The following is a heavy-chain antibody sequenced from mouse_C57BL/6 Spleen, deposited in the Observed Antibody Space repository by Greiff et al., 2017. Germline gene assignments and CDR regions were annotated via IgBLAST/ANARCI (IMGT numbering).Heavy chain of an antibody. J-gene: IGHJ3*01. Sequence: QVQLKQPGAELVRPGSSVKLSCKASGYTFTSYWMHWVKQRPIQGLEWIGNIDPSDSETHYNQKFKDKATLTVDKSSSTAYMQLSSLTSEDSAVYYCARDSGSGTAWFAYWGQGTLVTVSA. V-gene: IGHV1-52*01. CDR3: ARDSGSGTAWFAY. D-gene: IGHD3-2*02. CDR2: IDPSDSET. CDR1: GYTFTSYW.